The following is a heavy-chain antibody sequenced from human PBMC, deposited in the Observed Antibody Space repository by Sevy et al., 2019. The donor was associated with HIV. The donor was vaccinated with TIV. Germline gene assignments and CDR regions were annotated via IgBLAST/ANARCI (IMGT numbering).Heavy chain of an antibody. D-gene: IGHD6-13*01. CDR2: TYYRSKWYN. CDR3: ARDRGSGYSSSWYFRGQLNWFDP. J-gene: IGHJ5*02. V-gene: IGHV6-1*01. Sequence: KQSQTLSLTCAISGDSVSSNSAAWNWIRQSPSRGLEWLGRTYYRSKWYNDYAVSVKSRITINPDTSKNQFSLQLNSVTPADTAVYYCARDRGSGYSSSWYFRGQLNWFDPWGQGTLVTVSS. CDR1: GDSVSSNSAA.